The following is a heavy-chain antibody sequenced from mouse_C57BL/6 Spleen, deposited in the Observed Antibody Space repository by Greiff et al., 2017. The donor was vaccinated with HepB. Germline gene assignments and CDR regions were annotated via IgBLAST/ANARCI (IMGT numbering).Heavy chain of an antibody. Sequence: VQLKESGPELVKPGASVKISCKASGYSFTGYYMHWVKQSHGNILDWIGYIYPYNGVSSYNQKFKGKATLTVDKSSSTAYMELRSLTSEDSAVYYCARGGITTGDWFAYWGQGTLVTVSA. V-gene: IGHV1-31*01. D-gene: IGHD1-1*01. CDR1: GYSFTGYY. CDR3: ARGGITTGDWFAY. J-gene: IGHJ3*01. CDR2: IYPYNGVS.